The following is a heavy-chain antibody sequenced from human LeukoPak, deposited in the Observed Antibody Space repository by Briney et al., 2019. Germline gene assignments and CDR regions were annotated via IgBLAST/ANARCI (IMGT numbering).Heavy chain of an antibody. Sequence: GGSLRLSCAASGFTFSSYSMNWVRQAPGKGLEWVSSISSSSSYIYYADSVKGRFTISRDNAKNSLYLQMNSLRAEDTAVYYCAKNLYCGGGSCYPSALGMDVWGQGTTVTVSS. CDR3: AKNLYCGGGSCYPSALGMDV. CDR2: ISSSSSYI. J-gene: IGHJ6*02. D-gene: IGHD2-15*01. V-gene: IGHV3-21*04. CDR1: GFTFSSYS.